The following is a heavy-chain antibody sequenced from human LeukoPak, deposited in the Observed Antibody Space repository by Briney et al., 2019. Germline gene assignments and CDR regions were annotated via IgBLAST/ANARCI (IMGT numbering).Heavy chain of an antibody. V-gene: IGHV3-23*01. CDR3: AKGRQSYSSSPDSHY. D-gene: IGHD6-6*01. Sequence: PGGSLRLSCAASRFTFSSYAMSWVRQAPGRGLEWVSAISGSGGSTYYADSVKGRFTISRDNSKNTLYLQMNSLRAEDTAVYYCAKGRQSYSSSPDSHYWGQGTLVTVSS. CDR2: ISGSGGST. J-gene: IGHJ4*02. CDR1: RFTFSSYA.